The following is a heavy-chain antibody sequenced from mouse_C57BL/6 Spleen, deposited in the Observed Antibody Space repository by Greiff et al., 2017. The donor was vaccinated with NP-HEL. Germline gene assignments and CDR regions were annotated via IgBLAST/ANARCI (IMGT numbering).Heavy chain of an antibody. Sequence: EVQLQESGAELVRPGAEGKGGGRTSGYTFTSYGINWVKQRPGQGLEWIGYIYIGNGYTVYNEKFKGKATLTSDTSSSTAYMQLSSLTSEDSAIYFCARSKGNYDFFYAMDYWGQGTSVTVSS. V-gene: IGHV1-58*01. CDR2: IYIGNGYT. CDR1: GYTFTSYG. D-gene: IGHD2-1*01. J-gene: IGHJ4*01. CDR3: ARSKGNYDFFYAMDY.